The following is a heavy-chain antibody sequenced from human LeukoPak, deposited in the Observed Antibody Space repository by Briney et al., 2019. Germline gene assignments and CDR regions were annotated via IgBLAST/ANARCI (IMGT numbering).Heavy chain of an antibody. J-gene: IGHJ3*02. Sequence: GGSLRLSCAASGFTVSSNYMSWVRQAPGKGLEWVSVIYSGGSTYYADSVKGRFTISRDNSKNTLYLQMNSLRAEDTAVYYCARDLRVVVISDAFDIWGQGTMVTVSS. CDR2: IYSGGST. V-gene: IGHV3-66*02. D-gene: IGHD3-22*01. CDR1: GFTVSSNY. CDR3: ARDLRVVVISDAFDI.